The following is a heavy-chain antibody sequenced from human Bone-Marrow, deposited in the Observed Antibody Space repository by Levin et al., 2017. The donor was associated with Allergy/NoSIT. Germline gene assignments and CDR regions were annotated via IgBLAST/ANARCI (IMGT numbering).Heavy chain of an antibody. CDR2: ISYSTTFI. J-gene: IGHJ4*01. CDR3: ATELEEHPACDH. Sequence: GGSLRLSCVASGFSFSRYTMNWVRQAPGKGLEWVSSISYSTTFIYYSDSVRGRFTISRDNTKDSLFLQMDSLKVEDTGIYFCATELEEHPACDHWGHGTLVTVSS. V-gene: IGHV3-21*06. CDR1: GFSFSRYT. D-gene: IGHD1-1*01.